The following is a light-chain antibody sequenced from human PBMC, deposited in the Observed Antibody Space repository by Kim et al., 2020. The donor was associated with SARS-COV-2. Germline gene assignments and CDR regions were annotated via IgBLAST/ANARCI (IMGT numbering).Light chain of an antibody. J-gene: IGLJ2*01. CDR2: EVT. CDR1: SSDVGNYNL. V-gene: IGLV2-23*02. CDR3: SSYASNSIF. Sequence: QSALTQPASVSGSPGQSITISCTGTSSDVGNYNLVSWYQQHPGKAPKRLIYEVTKRHSGISNRFSGSKSGNTASLTISGLQAEDEADYYCSSYASNSIFFGGGTQLTVL.